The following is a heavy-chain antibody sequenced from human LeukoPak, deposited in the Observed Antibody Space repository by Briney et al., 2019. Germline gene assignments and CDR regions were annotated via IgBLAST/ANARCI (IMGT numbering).Heavy chain of an antibody. J-gene: IGHJ4*02. CDR2: IYHSGST. V-gene: IGHV4-38-2*02. CDR3: AKDSFGELFPG. Sequence: SETLSLTCAVSGYSISSGCYWGWIRQPPGKGLEWIGSIYHSGSTYYNPSLKSRVTISVDTSKNQFSLKLSSVTAADTAVYYCAKDSFGELFPGWGQGTLVTVSS. D-gene: IGHD3-10*01. CDR1: GYSISSGCY.